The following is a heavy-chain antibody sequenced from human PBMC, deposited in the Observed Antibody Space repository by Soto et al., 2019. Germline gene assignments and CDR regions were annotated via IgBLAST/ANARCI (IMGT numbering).Heavy chain of an antibody. D-gene: IGHD4-17*01. V-gene: IGHV4-39*01. CDR1: GGSISSVGYY. J-gene: IGHJ4*02. CDR3: ARRPPTVTTYYFDY. Sequence: PSETLSLTCTVSGGSISSVGYYWGWIRQPPGKGLEWIGTIYYTGTTYYNPSLKSRVTISVDTSQNQFSLKLGSVTAADTAVYYCARRPPTVTTYYFDYWGQGTLVTVSS. CDR2: IYYTGTT.